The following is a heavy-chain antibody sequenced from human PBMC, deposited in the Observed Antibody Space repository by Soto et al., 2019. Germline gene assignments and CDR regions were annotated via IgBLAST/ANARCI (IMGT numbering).Heavy chain of an antibody. CDR2: INAGNGNT. Sequence: RLEWMGWINAGNGNTKYSQKFQGRVTITRDTSASTAYMELSSLRSEDTAVYYCARDQGYSSSWNADYNSYYYGIGVSGQRILVTVSS. D-gene: IGHD6-13*01. CDR3: ARDQGYSSSWNADYNSYYYGIGV. V-gene: IGHV1-3*01. J-gene: IGHJ6*01.